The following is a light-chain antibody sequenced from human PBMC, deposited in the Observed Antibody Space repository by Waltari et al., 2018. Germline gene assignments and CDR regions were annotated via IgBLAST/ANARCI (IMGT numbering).Light chain of an antibody. CDR2: EVT. Sequence: QSGLTQPASVSGSPGQPIPISCTGTSSDVGNYNLVPWFQQYPGKAPKLMVYEVTKRTSGVSDRFSGSKSGNTASLTIYGLQSEDEADYYCCSYAGLGIYVFGTGTKVTVL. J-gene: IGLJ1*01. V-gene: IGLV2-23*02. CDR1: SSDVGNYNL. CDR3: CSYAGLGIYV.